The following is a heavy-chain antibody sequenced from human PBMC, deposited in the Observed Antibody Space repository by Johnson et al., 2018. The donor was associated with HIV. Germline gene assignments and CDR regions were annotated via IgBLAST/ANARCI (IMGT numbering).Heavy chain of an antibody. CDR1: GFTFSNYG. D-gene: IGHD2-2*01. Sequence: VQLVESGGGVVQPGRSLRLSCKASGFTFSNYGIHWVRQAPGKGLEWVTFIQFDGSHKYSADFVKGRFTISRDNSRDTLFLEMNSLRVEDTAVYYCAKSLFSISCPYDAFDMWGQGTMVTVS. J-gene: IGHJ3*02. CDR3: AKSLFSISCPYDAFDM. CDR2: IQFDGSHK. V-gene: IGHV3-30*02.